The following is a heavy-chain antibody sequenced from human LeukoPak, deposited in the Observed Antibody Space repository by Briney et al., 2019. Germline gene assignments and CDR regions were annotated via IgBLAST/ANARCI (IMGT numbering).Heavy chain of an antibody. V-gene: IGHV4-59*01. CDR1: GGSISSYY. J-gene: IGHJ6*02. CDR2: IYYSGST. CDR3: ARSADSGTYYYYGIDV. D-gene: IGHD6-13*01. Sequence: PSETLSLTCTVSGGSISSYYWSWIRQPPGKGLEWIGYIYYSGSTNYNPSLKSRVTISVDTSKNQFSLKLSSVTAADTAVYYCARSADSGTYYYYGIDVWGQGTTVTVSS.